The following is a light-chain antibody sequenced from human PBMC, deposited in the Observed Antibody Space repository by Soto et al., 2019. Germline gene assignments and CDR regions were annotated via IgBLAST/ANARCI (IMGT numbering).Light chain of an antibody. CDR2: KAY. J-gene: IGKJ4*01. Sequence: DIQMTQSPSTLSASVGDRVTITCRASQSISSWFAWYQQKPGKVPKLLIYKAYSLQSGVPSRFSGSGSGTEFTLTISSLQPDDFATYYCQQYNSNPLTFGGGTKVEIK. V-gene: IGKV1-5*03. CDR3: QQYNSNPLT. CDR1: QSISSW.